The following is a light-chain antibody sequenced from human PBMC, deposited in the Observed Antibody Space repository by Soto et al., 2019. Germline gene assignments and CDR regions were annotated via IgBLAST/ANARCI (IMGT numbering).Light chain of an antibody. CDR2: RGT. CDR1: SSDVGAYDA. V-gene: IGLV2-23*01. J-gene: IGLJ1*01. Sequence: QSALAQPASVSGSPGQSITISCTGTSSDVGAYDAVSWYQQHPGKAPQVIIYRGTKRPSGVSTRFSGSVSGNTASLTVSGLQAEDEAEYFCCSSAGSSTFVFGTGTKVTVL. CDR3: CSSAGSSTFV.